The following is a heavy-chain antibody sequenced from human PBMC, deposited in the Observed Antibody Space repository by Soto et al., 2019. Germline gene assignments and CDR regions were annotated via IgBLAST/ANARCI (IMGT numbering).Heavy chain of an antibody. CDR2: ISAYNGKT. J-gene: IGHJ6*03. D-gene: IGHD2-2*01. CDR3: ARSPLTVVPAAHRYYYYYMDV. CDR1: GYTFTSYG. Sequence: QVQLVQSGAEVKKPGASVKVSCKASGYTFTSYGISWVRQAPGQGLEWMGWISAYNGKTNYEQKLQGRVTITTDTSTSTAYMELRSLRSDDTAVYYCARSPLTVVPAAHRYYYYYMDVWGKGTTVTVSS. V-gene: IGHV1-18*01.